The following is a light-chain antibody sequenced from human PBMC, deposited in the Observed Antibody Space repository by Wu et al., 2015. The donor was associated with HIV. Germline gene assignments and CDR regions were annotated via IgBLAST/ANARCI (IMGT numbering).Light chain of an antibody. Sequence: EMVLTQSLGTLSLSPGERATLSCRVSESIGSSSLAWYQQKPGQAPRLLIYGASSRATGIPDRLSGSGSGADFTLTISRLEPEDSAVYYCQQYATSPHTFGQGTKLEIK. V-gene: IGKV3-20*01. CDR3: QQYATSPHT. CDR2: GAS. CDR1: ESIGSSS. J-gene: IGKJ2*01.